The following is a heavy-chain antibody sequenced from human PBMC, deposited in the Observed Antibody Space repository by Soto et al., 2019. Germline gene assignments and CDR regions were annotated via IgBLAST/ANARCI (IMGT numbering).Heavy chain of an antibody. CDR2: IYDSGSS. D-gene: IGHD5-12*01. Sequence: SSETLSLTCTVSGASISSGDYFWGWIRQSPGKGLEWIGYIYDSGSSYYNPSLKSRVTMSVDTSKNQFSLKLRSVTAADTAVYYCAREKGYISGPKNFDYWGQGTLVTVSS. CDR1: GASISSGDYF. CDR3: AREKGYISGPKNFDY. V-gene: IGHV4-30-4*01. J-gene: IGHJ4*02.